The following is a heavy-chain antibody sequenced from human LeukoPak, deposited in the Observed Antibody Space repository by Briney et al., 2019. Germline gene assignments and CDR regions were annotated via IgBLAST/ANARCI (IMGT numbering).Heavy chain of an antibody. CDR1: GGSISSGDYY. CDR2: IYYSGST. CDR3: ARRLAPPYYFDY. Sequence: SQTLSLTCTVSGGSISSGDYYWSWIRQPPGKGLEWIGYIYYSGSTYYNPSLKSRVTISVDTSKNQFSLKLSSVTAADTAVYYCARRLAPPYYFDYWGQGTLVTVSS. J-gene: IGHJ4*02. V-gene: IGHV4-30-4*01.